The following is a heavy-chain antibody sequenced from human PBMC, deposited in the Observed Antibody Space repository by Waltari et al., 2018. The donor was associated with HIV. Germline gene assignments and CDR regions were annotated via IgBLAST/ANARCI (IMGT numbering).Heavy chain of an antibody. Sequence: QVQLVQSGAEVKKPGASVKVSCKTSGSALNIYYIHWVRQAPGQGLEWVGRSKRKSGDPYYGPSFRGMVTLTRDASINTAYMECNRLTSDDTAVYYCARDPQRKDAYNFDSWGQGSLVTVSS. CDR2: SKRKSGDP. D-gene: IGHD2-2*01. CDR3: ARDPQRKDAYNFDS. CDR1: GSALNIYY. V-gene: IGHV1-2*02. J-gene: IGHJ4*02.